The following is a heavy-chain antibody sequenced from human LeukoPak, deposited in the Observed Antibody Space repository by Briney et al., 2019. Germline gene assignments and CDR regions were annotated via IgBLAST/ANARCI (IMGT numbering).Heavy chain of an antibody. Sequence: PGRSLRLSCAASGFTFSSYAMHWVRQAPGKRLEWVAVISYDGSNKYYADSVKGRFTISRDNSKNTLYLQMNSLRAEDTAVYYCARDFSSGWYLAHFDYWGQGTLVTVSS. J-gene: IGHJ4*02. D-gene: IGHD6-19*01. CDR3: ARDFSSGWYLAHFDY. V-gene: IGHV3-30*04. CDR1: GFTFSSYA. CDR2: ISYDGSNK.